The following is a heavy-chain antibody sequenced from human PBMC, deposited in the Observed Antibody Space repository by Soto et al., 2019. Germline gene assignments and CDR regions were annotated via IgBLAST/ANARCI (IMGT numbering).Heavy chain of an antibody. Sequence: GGSLRLSCAASGFTFSSYAMHWVRQAPGKGLEWVAVIAYDGSNKYYADSVKGRFTISRDNSKNTLYLQMNSLRAEDTAVYYCARGQWLVRTFDYWGQGTLVTVSS. V-gene: IGHV3-30-3*01. CDR2: IAYDGSNK. CDR3: ARGQWLVRTFDY. CDR1: GFTFSSYA. J-gene: IGHJ4*02. D-gene: IGHD6-19*01.